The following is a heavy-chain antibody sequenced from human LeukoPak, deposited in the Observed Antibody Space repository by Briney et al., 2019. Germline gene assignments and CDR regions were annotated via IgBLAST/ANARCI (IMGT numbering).Heavy chain of an antibody. CDR2: ISSSSSYT. V-gene: IGHV3-11*06. CDR3: ARDRGYCSSGSCYGLYFDS. Sequence: PGGSLRLSCAASGFTFSDYYMSWIRQAPGKGLEWVSYISSSSSYTNYADSVKGRFTVSRDNAKNSLYLQISNLRAEDTALYYCARDRGYCSSGSCYGLYFDSWGQGTLVTVSS. J-gene: IGHJ4*02. D-gene: IGHD2-15*01. CDR1: GFTFSDYY.